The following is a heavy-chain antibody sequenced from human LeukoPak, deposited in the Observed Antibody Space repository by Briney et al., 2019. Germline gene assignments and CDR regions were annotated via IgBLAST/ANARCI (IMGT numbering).Heavy chain of an antibody. V-gene: IGHV1-69*04. CDR2: IIPILGIA. J-gene: IGHJ5*02. CDR3: ARAAIVVVPGVNWFDP. Sequence: SVKVSCKASGGTFSSYAISWVRQAPGQGLEWMGRIIPILGIANYAQKFQGRVTITADESTSTAYMELSSLRSEDTAVYYCARAAIVVVPGVNWFDPWGQGTLVTVSS. CDR1: GGTFSSYA. D-gene: IGHD2-2*01.